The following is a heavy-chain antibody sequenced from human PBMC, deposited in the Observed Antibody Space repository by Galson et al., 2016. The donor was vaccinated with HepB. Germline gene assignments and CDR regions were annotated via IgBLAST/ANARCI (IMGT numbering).Heavy chain of an antibody. Sequence: SLRLSCAVSGFTVSNNYMSWARQAPGKGLEWVSLVYSVGSTYYADSVKGRFTIARDNSKNTLYLQMNSLRAEDTAVYYFAIDEISGTTGDYGGQGTLVTLAS. CDR1: GFTVSNNY. V-gene: IGHV3-53*01. J-gene: IGHJ4*02. D-gene: IGHD1-7*01. CDR3: AIDEISGTTGDY. CDR2: VYSVGST.